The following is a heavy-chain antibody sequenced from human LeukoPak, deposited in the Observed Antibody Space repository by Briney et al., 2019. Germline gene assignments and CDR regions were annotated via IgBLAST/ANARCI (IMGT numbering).Heavy chain of an antibody. J-gene: IGHJ3*02. D-gene: IGHD3-9*01. V-gene: IGHV4-59*01. CDR1: GGSISSYY. CDR3: ARGLRTYDILTGYSHDAFDI. CDR2: IYYSGST. Sequence: KPSETLSLTCTVSGGSISSYYWSWIRQPPGKGLEWVGYIYYSGSTNYNPSLKSRVTISVDTSKNQFSLKLSSVTAADTAVYYCARGLRTYDILTGYSHDAFDIWGQGTMVTVSS.